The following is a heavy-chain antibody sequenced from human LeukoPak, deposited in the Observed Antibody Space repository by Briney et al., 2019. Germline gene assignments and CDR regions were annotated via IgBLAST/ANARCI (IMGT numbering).Heavy chain of an antibody. CDR2: ISSSSSTI. CDR1: GFTFSSYS. D-gene: IGHD3-10*01. J-gene: IGHJ6*03. Sequence: GGSLRLSCAASGFTFSSYSMNWVRQAPGKGLEWVSYISSSSSTIYYADSVKGRFTISRDNAKNSLYLQMNSLRAEDTAVYFCARGGGSAASGSQVRVDYMDVWGKGTTVTVSS. V-gene: IGHV3-48*04. CDR3: ARGGGSAASGSQVRVDYMDV.